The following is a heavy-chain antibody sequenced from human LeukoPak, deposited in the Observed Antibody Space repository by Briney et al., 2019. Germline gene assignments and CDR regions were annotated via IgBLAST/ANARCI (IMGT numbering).Heavy chain of an antibody. CDR2: IYSSGST. D-gene: IGHD3-9*01. Sequence: SETLSLTCTVSGASTSSGLYYWNWFRQPAGKGLEWIGRIYSSGSTNYNPSLKSRVTISVDTSKNQFSLKLSSVTAADTAVYYCARDRRLISDILTGYYRTEYYYYMDVWGKGTTVTISS. CDR1: GASTSSGLYY. J-gene: IGHJ6*03. V-gene: IGHV4-61*02. CDR3: ARDRRLISDILTGYYRTEYYYYMDV.